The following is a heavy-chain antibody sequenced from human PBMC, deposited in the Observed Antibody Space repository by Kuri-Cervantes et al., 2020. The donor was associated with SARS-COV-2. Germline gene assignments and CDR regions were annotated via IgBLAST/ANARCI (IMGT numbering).Heavy chain of an antibody. Sequence: ASVKVSCKASGYTFTSYGISWVRQAPGQGLEWMGWISAYNGNTNYAQKLQGRVTMTTDTSTSTAYMELRSLRSDDTAVYYCARGPRSGYDCEDAFDIWGQGTMVTVSS. V-gene: IGHV1-18*01. CDR3: ARGPRSGYDCEDAFDI. J-gene: IGHJ3*02. CDR2: ISAYNGNT. CDR1: GYTFTSYG. D-gene: IGHD5-12*01.